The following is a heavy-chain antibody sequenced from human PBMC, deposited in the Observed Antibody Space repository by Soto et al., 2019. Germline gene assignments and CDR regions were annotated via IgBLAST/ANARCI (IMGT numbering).Heavy chain of an antibody. CDR2: ILPLSGTS. CDR3: ARTNPTKYYDYVWGDYRREGMDV. CDR1: GGTFSAYA. V-gene: IGHV1-69*06. D-gene: IGHD3-16*02. J-gene: IGHJ6*02. Sequence: GASVKVSCKASGGTFSAYAISWVRQAPGQGLEWMGGILPLSGTSNYTQRSQGRVTISADKSTSTAYMELSSLRSDDTAVYYCARTNPTKYYDYVWGDYRREGMDVWGQGTTVTVSS.